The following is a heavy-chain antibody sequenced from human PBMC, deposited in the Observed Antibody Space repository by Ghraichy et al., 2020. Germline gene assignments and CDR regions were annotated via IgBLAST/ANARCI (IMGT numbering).Heavy chain of an antibody. V-gene: IGHV4-39*01. CDR2: IYYSGST. Sequence: ESLNISCTVSGGSISSITYYWGWIRQPPGKGLEWIGSIYYSGSTYYNPSLKSRVTISVDTSKNQFSLKLSSVTAADTAVYYCARQEGYEQHAGEFDPWGQGTLVTVSS. CDR1: GGSISSITYY. D-gene: IGHD6-13*01. J-gene: IGHJ5*02. CDR3: ARQEGYEQHAGEFDP.